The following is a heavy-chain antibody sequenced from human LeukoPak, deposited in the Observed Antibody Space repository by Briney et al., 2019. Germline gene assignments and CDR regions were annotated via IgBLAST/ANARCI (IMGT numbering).Heavy chain of an antibody. Sequence: SETLSLTCTVSGGSISSYYWSWIRQPPGKGLEWIGYIYYSGSTNYNPSLKSRVTISVDASKNQFSLQLNSVTAADTAVYYCVRETATYYYDSRGYYRQIEVFDIWGQGTPVIVSS. D-gene: IGHD3-22*01. CDR3: VRETATYYYDSRGYYRQIEVFDI. V-gene: IGHV4-59*01. J-gene: IGHJ3*02. CDR1: GGSISSYY. CDR2: IYYSGST.